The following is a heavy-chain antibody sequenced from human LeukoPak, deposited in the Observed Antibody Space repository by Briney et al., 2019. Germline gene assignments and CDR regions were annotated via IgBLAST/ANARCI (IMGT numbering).Heavy chain of an antibody. CDR3: ARTDGVGLFDY. CDR2: INHSGST. CDR1: GGSFSGYY. J-gene: IGHJ4*02. V-gene: IGHV4-34*01. Sequence: SETLSLTCAVYGGSFSGYYWSWLRQPPGKGLEWIGEINHSGSTNYNPSLKSRVTISVDTSKNQFSLKLSSVTAADTAVYYCARTDGVGLFDYWGQGTLVTVSS. D-gene: IGHD5-24*01.